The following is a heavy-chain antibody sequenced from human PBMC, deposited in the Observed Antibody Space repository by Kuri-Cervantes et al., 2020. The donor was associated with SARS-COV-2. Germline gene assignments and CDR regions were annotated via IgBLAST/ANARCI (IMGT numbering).Heavy chain of an antibody. D-gene: IGHD5-24*01. CDR1: GFTFSSYD. CDR3: ARGEMSAGRPGFLDYYYHGMDV. Sequence: GGSLRLSCAASGFTFSSYDMHWVRQATGRGLEWVSAIGTAGDTYYPGSVKGRFTISRDNAKNTLYLQMNTLRAEDTAVYYCARGEMSAGRPGFLDYYYHGMDVRGQGTTVTVSS. J-gene: IGHJ6*02. CDR2: IGTAGDT. V-gene: IGHV3-13*04.